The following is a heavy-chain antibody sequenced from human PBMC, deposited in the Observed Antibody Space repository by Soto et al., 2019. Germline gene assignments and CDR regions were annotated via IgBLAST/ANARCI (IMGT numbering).Heavy chain of an antibody. Sequence: QVQLVQSGAEVKKPGASVKVSCKASGYTFTSYDINWVRQATGQGLEWMGWMNPNSGNTGYAQKFQGRVTMTRNTSISTADMELRSLSSEDTAVYYCARVSPVETYYYYGMDVWGQGTTVTVSS. CDR1: GYTFTSYD. V-gene: IGHV1-8*01. CDR3: ARVSPVETYYYYGMDV. J-gene: IGHJ6*02. CDR2: MNPNSGNT.